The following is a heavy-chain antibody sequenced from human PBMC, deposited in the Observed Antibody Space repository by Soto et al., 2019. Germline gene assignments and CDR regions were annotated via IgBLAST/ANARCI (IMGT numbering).Heavy chain of an antibody. CDR2: IYYSGST. Sequence: SETLSLPCTVSGGSISSYYWSWIRQPPGKGLEWIGYIYYSGSTNYNPSLKSRDTISVDTSKNQFSLKLSPVTAADTAAYSCARFPSLLSNLVYWGQGTLVTVSS. D-gene: IGHD2-8*02. J-gene: IGHJ4*01. V-gene: IGHV4-59*01. CDR1: GGSISSYY. CDR3: ARFPSLLSNLVY.